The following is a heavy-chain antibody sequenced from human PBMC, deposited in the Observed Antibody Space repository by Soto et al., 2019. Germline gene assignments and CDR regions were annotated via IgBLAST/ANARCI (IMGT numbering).Heavy chain of an antibody. D-gene: IGHD4-4*01. CDR3: ASTSVTLLMDV. Sequence: QLQLQESGSGLVKPSQTLSLTCAVSGGSISSGGYSWSWIRQPPGKGLEWIGYIYHSGSTYYNPYLKRRVTISVDRSKNQFSLKLSSVTAADTAVYYCASTSVTLLMDVWGQGTTVTVSS. CDR2: IYHSGST. J-gene: IGHJ6*02. V-gene: IGHV4-30-2*01. CDR1: GGSISSGGYS.